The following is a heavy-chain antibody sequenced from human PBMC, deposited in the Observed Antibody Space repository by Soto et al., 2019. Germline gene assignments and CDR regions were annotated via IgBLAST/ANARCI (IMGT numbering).Heavy chain of an antibody. D-gene: IGHD3-3*01. CDR3: AKDHTIFGVVDAFDI. CDR2: ISGSGGST. Sequence: EVQLLESGGGLVQPGGSLRLSCAASGFTFSSYAMSWVRQAPGKGLEWVSAISGSGGSTYYPDTVKGRLTISRDNSKNTLYLQMNSLRAEDTAVYYCAKDHTIFGVVDAFDIWGQGTMVTVSS. V-gene: IGHV3-23*01. CDR1: GFTFSSYA. J-gene: IGHJ3*02.